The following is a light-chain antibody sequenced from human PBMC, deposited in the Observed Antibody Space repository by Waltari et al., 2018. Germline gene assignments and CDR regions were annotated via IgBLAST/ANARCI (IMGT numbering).Light chain of an antibody. J-gene: IGKJ3*01. V-gene: IGKV1-9*01. CDR3: QQSYRFPRFT. Sequence: DIQLTQSPSFLSASVGDRVTITCRARQGVGSNLAWYQQKPGKAPKLLIYGASTLHSGVPSRFSGSGSGTEFTLTISSLQPEDFATYYCQQSYRFPRFTFGPGTKVD. CDR2: GAS. CDR1: QGVGSN.